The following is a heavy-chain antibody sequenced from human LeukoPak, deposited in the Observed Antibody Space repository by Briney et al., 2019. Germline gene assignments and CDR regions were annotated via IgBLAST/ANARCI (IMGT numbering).Heavy chain of an antibody. CDR2: ISSNSGIT. V-gene: IGHV3-23*01. D-gene: IGHD4-23*01. J-gene: IGHJ4*02. CDR1: GFTFNTYD. Sequence: GGSLRLSCAASGFTFNTYDMNWVRQAPGRGLEWVSYISSNSGITNYADSVKGRFTISRDNSKNTLYLQMNSLRAEDTAVYYCAKDRGSKEITPVDYWGQGTLVTVSS. CDR3: AKDRGSKEITPVDY.